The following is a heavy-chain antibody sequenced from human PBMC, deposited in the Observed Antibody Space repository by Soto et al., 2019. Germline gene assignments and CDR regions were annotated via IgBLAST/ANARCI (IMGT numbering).Heavy chain of an antibody. CDR2: INHSGST. CDR3: ARDRYYDFWSGQGAFDI. CDR1: GGSFSGYY. Sequence: SETLSLTCAVYGGSFSGYYWSWIRQPPGKGLEWIGEINHSGSTNYNPSFKSRVTISVDTSKNQFSLKLSSVTAADTAVYYCARDRYYDFWSGQGAFDIWGQGTMVTVSS. D-gene: IGHD3-3*01. J-gene: IGHJ3*02. V-gene: IGHV4-34*01.